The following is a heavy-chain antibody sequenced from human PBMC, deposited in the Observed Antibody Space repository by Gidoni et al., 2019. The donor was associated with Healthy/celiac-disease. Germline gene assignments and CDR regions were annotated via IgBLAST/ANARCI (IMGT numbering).Heavy chain of an antibody. J-gene: IGHJ4*02. D-gene: IGHD3-10*01. CDR3: ARGRITMVRGVIITSRFDY. V-gene: IGHV4-34*01. Sequence: QVQLQQWGAGLLKPSETLSLTCAVYGGSFSGYYWSWIRQPPGKGLEWIGEINHSGSTNYNPSLKSRVTISVDTSKNQFSLKLSSVTAADTAVYYCARGRITMVRGVIITSRFDYWGQGTLVTVSS. CDR2: INHSGST. CDR1: GGSFSGYY.